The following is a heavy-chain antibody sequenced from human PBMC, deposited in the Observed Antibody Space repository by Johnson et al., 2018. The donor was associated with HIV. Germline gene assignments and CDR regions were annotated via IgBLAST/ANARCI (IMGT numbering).Heavy chain of an antibody. V-gene: IGHV3-30*14. J-gene: IGHJ3*02. D-gene: IGHD6-6*01. CDR2: ISYDGSNK. CDR3: ARDLVATSSSLAFDM. CDR1: GFTFSNYA. Sequence: QVQLVESGGGMVQPGRSLRLSCAASGFTFSNYAMHWVRQAPGKGLEWVAVISYDGSNKYYADSVKGRFTVSRDNSKNTLYLQMNSLRPEDTAVYYCARDLVATSSSLAFDMWGQGTMVTVSS.